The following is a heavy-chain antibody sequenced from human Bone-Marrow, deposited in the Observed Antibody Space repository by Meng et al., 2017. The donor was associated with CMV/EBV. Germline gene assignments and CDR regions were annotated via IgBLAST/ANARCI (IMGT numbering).Heavy chain of an antibody. CDR1: GYSFIDYW. Sequence: KVSCKGSGYSFIDYWIGWVRQMPGKGLELMGIIFPDDSDIKYSPSFQGQVTISVDKSISTAYLQWSTLKASDTAIYYCARHGLRGCSGANCYTSFYYFGMDVWGQGTTVTVSS. D-gene: IGHD4/OR15-4a*01. J-gene: IGHJ6*02. CDR2: IFPDDSDI. CDR3: ARHGLRGCSGANCYTSFYYFGMDV. V-gene: IGHV5-51*01.